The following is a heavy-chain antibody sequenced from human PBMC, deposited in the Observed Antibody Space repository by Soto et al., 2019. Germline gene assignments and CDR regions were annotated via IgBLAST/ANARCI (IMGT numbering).Heavy chain of an antibody. J-gene: IGHJ4*02. Sequence: QLQLQESGPGLVKPSETLSLICTVSGGSISSSSYYWGWIRQPPGKGLEWIGNIFYSGSTFYNPSLKSRVTISVDTSKNQFSLKLSSVTAADTAVYYCARPVVTVFGVVIRDWGQGTLVTVSS. CDR1: GGSISSSSYY. CDR2: IFYSGST. CDR3: ARPVVTVFGVVIRD. D-gene: IGHD3-3*01. V-gene: IGHV4-39*01.